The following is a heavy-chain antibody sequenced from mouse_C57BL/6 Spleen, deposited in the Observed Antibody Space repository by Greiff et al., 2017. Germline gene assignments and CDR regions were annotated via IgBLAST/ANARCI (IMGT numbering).Heavy chain of an antibody. Sequence: VQLQESGPELVKPGASVKISCKASGYSFPSYYIHWVKQRPGQGLEWIGWIYPGSGNTKYNEKFKGKATLTADTSSSTAYMQLSSLTSEDSAVYYCAREGYSNYGVMDYWGQGTSVTVSS. CDR3: AREGYSNYGVMDY. J-gene: IGHJ4*01. V-gene: IGHV1-66*01. D-gene: IGHD2-5*01. CDR1: GYSFPSYY. CDR2: IYPGSGNT.